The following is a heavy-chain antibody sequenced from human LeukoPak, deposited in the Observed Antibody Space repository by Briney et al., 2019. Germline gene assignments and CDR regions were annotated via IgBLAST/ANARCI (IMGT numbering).Heavy chain of an antibody. CDR3: AGGGGVGAKY. CDR2: IFYSGGT. Sequence: PSETLSLTCTVSGGSINTPNYYWGWLRQTPGKGLEWIGNIFYSGGTYYSPSLTSRVTISLDTSRNQFSLKLNSVTAADTAVYYCAGGGGVGAKYWGQGTLVTVSS. D-gene: IGHD1-26*01. J-gene: IGHJ4*02. CDR1: GGSINTPNYY. V-gene: IGHV4-39*07.